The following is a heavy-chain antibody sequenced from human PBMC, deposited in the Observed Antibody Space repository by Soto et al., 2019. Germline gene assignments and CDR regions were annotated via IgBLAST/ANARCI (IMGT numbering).Heavy chain of an antibody. V-gene: IGHV4-59*12. CDR3: ARDKITGLFDY. CDR1: GDYISSYY. J-gene: IGHJ4*02. CDR2: IYYSGST. D-gene: IGHD2-8*02. Sequence: PSETLSLTCTVSGDYISSYYCSWIRQPPGKGLEWIGYIYYSGSTNYNPSLKSRVTISVDTSKNQFSLKLTSVTAADTAVYYCARDKITGLFDYWGQGTLVTVSS.